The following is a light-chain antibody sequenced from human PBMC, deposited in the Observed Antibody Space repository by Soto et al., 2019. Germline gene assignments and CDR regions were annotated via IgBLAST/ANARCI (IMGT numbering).Light chain of an antibody. V-gene: IGLV2-14*03. Sequence: QSALTQPASVSGSPGQSITISCTGTSSDIGTYNYVSWYQQYPGKAPRLIIFEVSNRPSGVSNRFSGSKSGSTASLTISGLQTEDDDDYYCSSYTSRPTYVLFGGGTKVTVL. CDR3: SSYTSRPTYVL. CDR1: SSDIGTYNY. J-gene: IGLJ2*01. CDR2: EVS.